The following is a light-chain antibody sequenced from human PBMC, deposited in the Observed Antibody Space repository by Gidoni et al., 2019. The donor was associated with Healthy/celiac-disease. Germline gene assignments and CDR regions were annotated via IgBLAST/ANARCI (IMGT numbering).Light chain of an antibody. CDR3: MQALQTPWT. CDR1: QSLLHSNGYNY. Sequence: IVMTQSPLSLPVTPGAPASISCRSSQSLLHSNGYNYLDWYLQKPGQSPQLLIYLGSNRASGGPDRCSGSGSGTDFTLKSSRVEAEDVGVYYCMQALQTPWTFGQGTKVEIK. J-gene: IGKJ1*01. CDR2: LGS. V-gene: IGKV2-28*01.